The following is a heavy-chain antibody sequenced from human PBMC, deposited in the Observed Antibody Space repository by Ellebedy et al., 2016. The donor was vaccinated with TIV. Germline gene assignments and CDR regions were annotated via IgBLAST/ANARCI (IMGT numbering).Heavy chain of an antibody. V-gene: IGHV4-31*03. CDR3: ARNYDSSGYEP. D-gene: IGHD3-22*01. J-gene: IGHJ5*02. CDR2: IYYSGRS. Sequence: MPSETLSLTCTVSGGSISSGGYYWSWIRQHPGKGLEWIGYIYYSGRSYYNPYLKSRVTISVDTSKNQFSLKLSSVTAAETAVYYCARNYDSSGYEPWGQGTLVTVSS. CDR1: GGSISSGGYY.